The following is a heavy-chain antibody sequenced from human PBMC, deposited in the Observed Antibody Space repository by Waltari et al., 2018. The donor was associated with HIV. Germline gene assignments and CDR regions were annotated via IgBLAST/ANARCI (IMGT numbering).Heavy chain of an antibody. CDR1: GYTFTNYW. J-gene: IGHJ5*02. V-gene: IGHV5-51*01. Sequence: EVQLEQSGAEVKKPGEALKISCKASGYTFTNYWIAWVRQTPGKGLEWMGVINPDVVYTRQSPAFEGQVSISADKSTTTAYLQWTRVRASDSGVYYCARHSIGRSWFDPWGQGTLVTVSS. D-gene: IGHD6-6*01. CDR2: INPDVVYT. CDR3: ARHSIGRSWFDP.